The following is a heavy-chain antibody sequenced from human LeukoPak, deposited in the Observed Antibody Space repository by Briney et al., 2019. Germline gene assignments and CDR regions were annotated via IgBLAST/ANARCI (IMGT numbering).Heavy chain of an antibody. CDR1: GFTFSGSS. CDR2: IRSKAHSYAT. Sequence: QPGGSLRLSCAASGFTFSGSSMQWVRQAPGKGLEWVGRIRSKAHSYATAYAASVKGRFTISRDDSKNTAYLQMNSLKTEDTAVYYCTSRGWPWGQGTLVTVSS. V-gene: IGHV3-73*01. CDR3: TSRGWP. J-gene: IGHJ4*02. D-gene: IGHD6-19*01.